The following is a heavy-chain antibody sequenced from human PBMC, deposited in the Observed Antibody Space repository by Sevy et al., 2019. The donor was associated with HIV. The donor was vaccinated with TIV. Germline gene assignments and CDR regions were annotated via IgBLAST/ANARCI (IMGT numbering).Heavy chain of an antibody. V-gene: IGHV3-9*01. D-gene: IGHD2-15*01. CDR1: GFTFGNYA. CDR3: AKGVSGGNSGAAFDY. J-gene: IGHJ4*02. Sequence: GGSLRLSCAGSGFTFGNYAMYWVRQSPGKGLEWVSGISWNSGSMGYADAMEGRFTISRDNAKNSLHLEMNSLRPEDTALYYCAKGVSGGNSGAAFDYWGQGTRVTVSS. CDR2: ISWNSGSM.